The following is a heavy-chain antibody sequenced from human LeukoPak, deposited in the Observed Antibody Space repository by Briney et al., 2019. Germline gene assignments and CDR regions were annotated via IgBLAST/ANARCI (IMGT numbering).Heavy chain of an antibody. CDR2: IHYSGSA. D-gene: IGHD3-16*01. CDR1: GGSLSGHY. J-gene: IGHJ4*03. V-gene: IGHV4-59*11. Sequence: SETLSLTCSVSGGSLSGHYWSWIRQPPGEGLEWIGYIHYSGSAYYSPSLKSRVTVSVDTSKNQFSLNLRSVTAADAAVYYCARLRGGYPKCLDQWGQGILVNVSS. CDR3: ARLRGGYPKCLDQ.